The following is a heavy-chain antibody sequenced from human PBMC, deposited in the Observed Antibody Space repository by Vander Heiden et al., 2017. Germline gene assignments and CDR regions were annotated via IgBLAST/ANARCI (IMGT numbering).Heavy chain of an antibody. D-gene: IGHD4-17*01. Sequence: EVQLVESGGGLVQPGRSLRLSCAASGSTFDDYAMHWVRQAPGKGLEWVSGISWNSGSIGYADSVKGRVTISRDNAKNSLYLQMNSLRAEDTALYYCAKSSGGGGGVTTEYFQHWGQGTLVTVSS. CDR2: ISWNSGSI. V-gene: IGHV3-9*01. J-gene: IGHJ1*01. CDR3: AKSSGGGGGVTTEYFQH. CDR1: GSTFDDYA.